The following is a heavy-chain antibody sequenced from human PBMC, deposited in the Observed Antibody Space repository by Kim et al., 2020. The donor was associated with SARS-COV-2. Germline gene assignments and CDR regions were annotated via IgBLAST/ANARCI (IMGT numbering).Heavy chain of an antibody. CDR2: INHSGST. Sequence: SETLSLTCAVYGGSFSGYYWSWIRQPPGKGLEWIGEINHSGSTNYNPSLKSRVTISVDTSKNQFSLKLSSVTAADTAVYYCARTVHYYGSGSYYTLSDAFDIWGQGTMVTVSS. D-gene: IGHD3-10*01. J-gene: IGHJ3*02. CDR1: GGSFSGYY. CDR3: ARTVHYYGSGSYYTLSDAFDI. V-gene: IGHV4-34*01.